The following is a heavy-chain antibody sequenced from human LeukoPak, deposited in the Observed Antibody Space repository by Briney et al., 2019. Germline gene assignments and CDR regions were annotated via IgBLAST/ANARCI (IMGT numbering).Heavy chain of an antibody. Sequence: SETLSLTCTVSGDSISSGDYYWSWLRQPAGRGLEWLDRIDPSGSTNSNPSLKSRVTISVDTSKNQFSLKLSSVTAADTAVYYCARGPYKYDSSGSFDYWGQGTLVTVSS. CDR3: ARGPYKYDSSGSFDY. CDR2: IDPSGST. V-gene: IGHV4-61*02. CDR1: GDSISSGDYY. J-gene: IGHJ4*02. D-gene: IGHD3-22*01.